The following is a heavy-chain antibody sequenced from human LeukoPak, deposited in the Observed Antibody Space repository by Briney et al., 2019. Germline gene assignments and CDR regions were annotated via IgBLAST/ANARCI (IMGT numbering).Heavy chain of an antibody. J-gene: IGHJ4*02. CDR3: AKRRDYIGNTNFDS. CDR1: GFTVSSNY. Sequence: GGSLRLSCAASGFTVSSNYMNWVRQAPGQGLEWVSAISGHVDETFYPDSVKGRFTISRDRSKHTLYLQMNSLRAEDTAVYYCAKRRDYIGNTNFDSWGQGTLVTVSS. D-gene: IGHD4-23*01. CDR2: ISGHVDET. V-gene: IGHV3-23*01.